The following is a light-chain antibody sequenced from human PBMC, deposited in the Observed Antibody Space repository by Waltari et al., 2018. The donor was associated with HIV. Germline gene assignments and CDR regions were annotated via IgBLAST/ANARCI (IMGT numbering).Light chain of an antibody. Sequence: DIQMTQSPSFVSASVGDRVTITCRASQGISSWLAWYQQKPGKAPKLLIYSTFTLQSGVPSRFSGSGVGTHFTLTITSLLPEDFATYYCLQTYTFPLTFGGGTRVEI. CDR1: QGISSW. J-gene: IGKJ4*01. V-gene: IGKV1-12*01. CDR2: STF. CDR3: LQTYTFPLT.